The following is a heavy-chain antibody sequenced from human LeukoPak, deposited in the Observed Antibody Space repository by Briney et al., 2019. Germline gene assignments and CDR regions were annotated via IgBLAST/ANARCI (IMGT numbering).Heavy chain of an antibody. CDR3: ATPLDYYDSSGYHQGGD. V-gene: IGHV3-7*03. CDR2: IKQDGSKK. J-gene: IGHJ4*02. Sequence: GGSLRLSCAASGFTFSSYWMTWVRQAPGKGLEWVANIKQDGSKKNYVDSVKSRFTISRDNAKNSLYLQMNSLRAEDTAVYYCATPLDYYDSSGYHQGGDWGQGTLVTVSS. D-gene: IGHD3-22*01. CDR1: GFTFSSYW.